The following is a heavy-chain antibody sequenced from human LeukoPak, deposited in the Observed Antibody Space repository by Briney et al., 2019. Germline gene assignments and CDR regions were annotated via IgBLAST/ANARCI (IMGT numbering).Heavy chain of an antibody. CDR1: GYTLTGYY. CDR3: ARDGVGYYDSSGYYYFQH. V-gene: IGHV1-2*02. CDR2: VNPNSGGT. D-gene: IGHD3-22*01. J-gene: IGHJ1*01. Sequence: ASVKVSCKASGYTLTGYYMHWVRQAPGEGLEWMGWVNPNSGGTNYAQKIQGRVTMTRDTSTSTAYMELRRLRSDDTAVYYCARDGVGYYDSSGYYYFQHWGQGTLVTVSS.